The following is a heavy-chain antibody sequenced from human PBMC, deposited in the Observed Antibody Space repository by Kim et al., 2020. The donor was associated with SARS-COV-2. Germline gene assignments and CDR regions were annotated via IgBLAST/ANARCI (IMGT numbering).Heavy chain of an antibody. CDR1: GFTVSSNY. CDR2: IYSGGST. CDR3: ARDLDEGWLRGFDY. V-gene: IGHV3-66*01. Sequence: GGSLRLSCSASGFTVSSNYMSWVRQAPGKGLEWVSVIYSGGSTYYADSVKGRFTISRYNSKNTLYLQMNNLRAEDTAVYYCARDLDEGWLRGFDYWGQGTLVTVSS. J-gene: IGHJ4*02. D-gene: IGHD5-12*01.